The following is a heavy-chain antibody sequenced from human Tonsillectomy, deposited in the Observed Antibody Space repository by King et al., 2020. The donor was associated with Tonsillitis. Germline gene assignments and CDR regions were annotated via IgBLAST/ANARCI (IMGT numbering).Heavy chain of an antibody. CDR2: IYPGDSDT. D-gene: IGHD3-22*01. J-gene: IGHJ4*02. Sequence: QLVQSGAEVKKPGESLKISCKGSGYSFTSYWIGWVRQMPGKGLEWMGIIYPGDSDTRYSPSFQGQVTISADKSISTAYLQWSSLKASDTAMYYCTRRRRYYYDSSGYSLDDYWGQGTLVTVFS. V-gene: IGHV5-51*01. CDR3: TRRRRYYYDSSGYSLDDY. CDR1: GYSFTSYW.